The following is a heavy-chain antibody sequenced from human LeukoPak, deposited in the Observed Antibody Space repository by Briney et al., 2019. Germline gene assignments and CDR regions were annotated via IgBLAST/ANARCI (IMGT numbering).Heavy chain of an antibody. Sequence: GGFLRLSCAASGFTFNTYWISWVRQAPGKGLEWVANIKEDGGEKYYVDSVKGRFTISRDNAKNSLYLQINSLRAEDTAVYYCASMGGYYYASGSGYWGQGTRVTVSS. CDR2: IKEDGGEK. CDR1: GFTFNTYW. J-gene: IGHJ4*02. CDR3: ASMGGYYYASGSGY. D-gene: IGHD3-10*01. V-gene: IGHV3-7*01.